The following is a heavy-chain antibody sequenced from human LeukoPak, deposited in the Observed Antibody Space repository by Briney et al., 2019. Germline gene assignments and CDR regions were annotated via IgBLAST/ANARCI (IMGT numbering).Heavy chain of an antibody. V-gene: IGHV4-38-2*02. CDR1: GYSISSGYY. CDR2: IYHSGST. CDR3: AVATIVVVVAATWSGGYWFDP. Sequence: PSETLSLTCTVSGYSISSGYYWGWIRQPPRKGLEWIGSIYHSGSTYYNPSLKSRVTISVDTSKNQFSLKLSSVTAADTAVYYCAVATIVVVVAATWSGGYWFDPWGQGTLVTVSS. J-gene: IGHJ5*02. D-gene: IGHD2-15*01.